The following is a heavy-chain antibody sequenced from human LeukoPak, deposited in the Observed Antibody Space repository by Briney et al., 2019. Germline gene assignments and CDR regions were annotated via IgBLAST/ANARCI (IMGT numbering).Heavy chain of an antibody. D-gene: IGHD3-16*01. Sequence: GGSLRLSCAAYGFTSSNFAMNWVRQAPGKGLECVSSISDSTGRTYYADSVKGRFTISRDDSKNTVYLEMNNLRAEDTALYFCAKANCGSECFYIMDVWGQGTMVTVSS. CDR1: GFTSSNFA. CDR3: AKANCGSECFYIMDV. CDR2: ISDSTGRT. J-gene: IGHJ6*02. V-gene: IGHV3-23*01.